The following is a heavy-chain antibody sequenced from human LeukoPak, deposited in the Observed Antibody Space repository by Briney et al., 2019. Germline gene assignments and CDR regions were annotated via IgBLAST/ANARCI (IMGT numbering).Heavy chain of an antibody. CDR3: ARRGITNGAFDY. CDR2: IHYSGST. J-gene: IGHJ4*02. V-gene: IGHV4-39*01. CDR1: GDSISSSGYY. D-gene: IGHD3-10*01. Sequence: SETLSLTCTVSGDSISSSGYYWGWIRQPPGKGLEWIGSIHYSGSTYYNPSLKSRVTISVDTSKSQFSLKLSSVTAADTSVYYCARRGITNGAFDYWGQGTLVTVSS.